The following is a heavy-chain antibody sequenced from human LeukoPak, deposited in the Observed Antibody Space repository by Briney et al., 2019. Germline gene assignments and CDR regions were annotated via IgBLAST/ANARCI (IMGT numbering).Heavy chain of an antibody. CDR3: ARAPDYGGNSEDAFDI. Sequence: SETLSLTCTVSGGSISSYYWSWVRQPPGKGLEWIGYIYYSGSTNYNPSLKSRVTISVDTSKNQFSLKLSSVTAADTAVYYCARAPDYGGNSEDAFDIWGQGTMVTVSS. CDR2: IYYSGST. V-gene: IGHV4-59*01. D-gene: IGHD4-23*01. J-gene: IGHJ3*02. CDR1: GGSISSYY.